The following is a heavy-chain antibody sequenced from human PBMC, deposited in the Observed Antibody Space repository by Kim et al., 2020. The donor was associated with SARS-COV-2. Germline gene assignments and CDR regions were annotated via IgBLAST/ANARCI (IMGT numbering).Heavy chain of an antibody. Sequence: LKSRVTISVDTSKNQFSLKLSSVTAADTAVYYCARRRITIFGVVISWFDPWGPGTLVTVSS. CDR3: ARRRITIFGVVISWFDP. J-gene: IGHJ5*02. D-gene: IGHD3-3*01. V-gene: IGHV4-34*01.